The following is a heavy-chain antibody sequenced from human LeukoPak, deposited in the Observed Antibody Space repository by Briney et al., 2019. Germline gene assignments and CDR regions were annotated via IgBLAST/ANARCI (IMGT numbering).Heavy chain of an antibody. CDR3: AKGSEELEDYYYGMDV. V-gene: IGHV3-23*01. CDR1: GFTFSSYA. D-gene: IGHD3-10*01. Sequence: GGSLRLSCAASGFTFSSYAMSWVRQAPGKGLEWVSAISGSGGSTYYADSVKGRFTISRDNSKNALYLQMNSLRAEDTAVYYCAKGSEELEDYYYGMDVWGQGTTVTVYS. CDR2: ISGSGGST. J-gene: IGHJ6*02.